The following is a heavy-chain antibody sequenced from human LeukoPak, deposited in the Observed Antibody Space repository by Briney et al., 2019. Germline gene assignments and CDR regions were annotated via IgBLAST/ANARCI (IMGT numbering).Heavy chain of an antibody. CDR1: GYTFSNYV. CDR2: INTNTGNP. Sequence: ASVKVSCKASGYTFSNYVMNWVRQAPGQGLEWMGWINTNTGNPTYAQGFTGRFVFSLDTSVSTAYLQISSLKAEDTAMYYCAKDHEGDAFDIWGQGTMVTVSS. CDR3: AKDHEGDAFDI. J-gene: IGHJ3*02. V-gene: IGHV7-4-1*02.